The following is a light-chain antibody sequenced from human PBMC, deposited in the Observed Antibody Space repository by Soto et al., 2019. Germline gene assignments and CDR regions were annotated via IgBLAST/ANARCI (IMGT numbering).Light chain of an antibody. CDR1: SSDLTTYNL. V-gene: IGLV2-23*02. J-gene: IGLJ1*01. CDR2: EVT. Sequence: QSVLTQPASVSGSPGQSITISCTGTSSDLTTYNLVSWYQQHPGKAPKLLIYEVTKRPAGVSDRFSGSQSGSTASLTIFGLLAEDEADYFCCSYVGSSTFYVFGTGTKLTVL. CDR3: CSYVGSSTFYV.